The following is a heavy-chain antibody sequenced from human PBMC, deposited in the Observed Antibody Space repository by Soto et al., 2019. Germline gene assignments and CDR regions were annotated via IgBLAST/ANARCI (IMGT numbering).Heavy chain of an antibody. Sequence: GGSLRLSCAASGFTFRSFTMNWVRQAPGKGLEWVSTISSNSAYIYYTDALRGRFTISRDNAKNSLHLQMNSLRAEDTAVYYCTRDASRDSSARGWFDPWGPGTLGTVSS. CDR1: GFTFRSFT. CDR2: ISSNSAYI. CDR3: TRDASRDSSARGWFDP. D-gene: IGHD6-13*01. J-gene: IGHJ5*02. V-gene: IGHV3-21*01.